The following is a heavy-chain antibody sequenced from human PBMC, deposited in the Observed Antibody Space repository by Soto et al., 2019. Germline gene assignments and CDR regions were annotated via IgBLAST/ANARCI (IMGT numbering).Heavy chain of an antibody. CDR3: ARDHLAAAGNNWFDP. Sequence: ASVKVSCKASGYTFTSYGISWVRQAPGQGLEWMGWISAYNGNTNYAQKFQGRVTMTTDTSTSTAYMELRSLRSDDTAVYYCARDHLAAAGNNWFDPWGQGTLVTVSS. V-gene: IGHV1-18*01. J-gene: IGHJ5*02. D-gene: IGHD6-13*01. CDR2: ISAYNGNT. CDR1: GYTFTSYG.